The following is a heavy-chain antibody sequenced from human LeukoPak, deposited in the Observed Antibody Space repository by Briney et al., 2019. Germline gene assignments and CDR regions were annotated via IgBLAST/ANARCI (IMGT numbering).Heavy chain of an antibody. D-gene: IGHD5-24*01. CDR2: IYTSGST. CDR3: ARLRDGCIDY. Sequence: SQTLSLTCTVSGGSISSGSYYWSWIRQPAGKGLEWIGRIYTSGSTNYNPSLKSRVTISVDTSKNQFSLKLSSVTAADTAVYYCARLRDGCIDYWGQGTLVTVSS. V-gene: IGHV4-61*02. J-gene: IGHJ4*02. CDR1: GGSISSGSYY.